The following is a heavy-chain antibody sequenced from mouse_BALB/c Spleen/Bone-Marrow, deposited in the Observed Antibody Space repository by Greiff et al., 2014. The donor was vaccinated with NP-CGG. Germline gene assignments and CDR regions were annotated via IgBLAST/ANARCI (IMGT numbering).Heavy chain of an antibody. Sequence: VQLQQSGGDLVKPGGSLKLSCAASGFTFSSYGMSWVRQTPDKRLEWVATISSGGSYTYYPDSVKGRFTISRDNAKNTLYLQVSSLKSEDTAMYYCARQTYYDYDGYFDYWGQGTTLTVSS. CDR2: ISSGGSYT. V-gene: IGHV5-6*01. CDR3: ARQTYYDYDGYFDY. CDR1: GFTFSSYG. J-gene: IGHJ2*01. D-gene: IGHD2-4*01.